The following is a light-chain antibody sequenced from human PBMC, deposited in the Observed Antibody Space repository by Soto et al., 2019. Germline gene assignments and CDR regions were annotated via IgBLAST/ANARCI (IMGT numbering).Light chain of an antibody. CDR1: SSNIGAGYD. Sequence: VLTHPPSVSGAPGQRVTISCTGSSSNIGAGYDVHWYQQLPGTAPKLLIYGNSNRPSGVPDRFSGSKSGTSASLAITGLQAEDEADYYCQSYDSSLSGYVFGTGTKVTV. CDR3: QSYDSSLSGYV. CDR2: GNS. V-gene: IGLV1-40*01. J-gene: IGLJ1*01.